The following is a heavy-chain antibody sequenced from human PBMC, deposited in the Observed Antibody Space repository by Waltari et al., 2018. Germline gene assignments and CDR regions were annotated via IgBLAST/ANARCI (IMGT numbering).Heavy chain of an antibody. Sequence: QLQLQESGPGLVRPSETLSLTCTVPGDSISSSNYFWGWIRQPPGKGLEWIWIINYSGTHTYNPSLKRRVIISVDTSKNQFSLKLSSVSAADTAVYYCARGPNVYGSGRTWFAPWGQGTLVTVSS. J-gene: IGHJ5*02. CDR2: INYSGTH. CDR1: GDSISSSNYF. D-gene: IGHD3-10*01. CDR3: ARGPNVYGSGRTWFAP. V-gene: IGHV4-39*07.